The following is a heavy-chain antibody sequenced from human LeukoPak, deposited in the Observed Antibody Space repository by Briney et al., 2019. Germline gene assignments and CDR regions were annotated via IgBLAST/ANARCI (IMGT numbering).Heavy chain of an antibody. CDR3: ARGGGLDV. J-gene: IGHJ6*02. V-gene: IGHV3-48*01. CDR2: ISGGGSTI. D-gene: IGHD3-16*01. Sequence: GGSLRLSCVASGFTFSSYSMSWVRETPGKGLEWVSYISGGGSTIYYADSVKGRFTISRDNAKSSLYLQMSNLRAEDTAVYFCARGGGLDVWGQGVTVTVSS. CDR1: GFTFSSYS.